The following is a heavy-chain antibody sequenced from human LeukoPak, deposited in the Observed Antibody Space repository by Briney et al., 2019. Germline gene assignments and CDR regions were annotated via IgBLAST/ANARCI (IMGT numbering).Heavy chain of an antibody. CDR2: IRSKANSYAT. CDR3: AKDTYYYGSGSFDY. CDR1: GFTFSGSA. D-gene: IGHD3-10*01. J-gene: IGHJ4*02. V-gene: IGHV3-73*01. Sequence: GGSLRLSCAASGFTFSGSAMHWVRQASGKGLEWVGRIRSKANSYATAYAASVKGRFTISRDDSKNTAYLQMNSLRAEDTAVYYCAKDTYYYGSGSFDYWGQGTLVTVSS.